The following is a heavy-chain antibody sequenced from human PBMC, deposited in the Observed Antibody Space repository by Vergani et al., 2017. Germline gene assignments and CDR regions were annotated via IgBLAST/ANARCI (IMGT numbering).Heavy chain of an antibody. CDR2: IYYSGST. V-gene: IGHV4-31*03. Sequence: QVQLQESGPGLVKPSQTLSLTCTVSGSSISSGGYYWSWIRQHPGKGLEWIGYIYYSGSTYYNPSLKSRVTISVDTSKNQFSLKLSSVTAADTAVYYCARSGVGDKYYYDSSGYPGPFDYWGQGTLVTVSS. J-gene: IGHJ4*02. CDR1: GSSISSGGYY. D-gene: IGHD3-22*01. CDR3: ARSGVGDKYYYDSSGYPGPFDY.